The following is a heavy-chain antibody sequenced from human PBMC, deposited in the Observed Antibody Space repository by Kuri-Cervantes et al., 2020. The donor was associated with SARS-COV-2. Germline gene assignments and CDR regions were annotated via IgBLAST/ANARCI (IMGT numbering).Heavy chain of an antibody. D-gene: IGHD3-9*01. J-gene: IGHJ4*02. Sequence: SETLSLTCTVSGGSISSSSYYWGWIRPPPGKGLEWIGSIYYSGSTYYNPSLKSRVTISVDTSKNQFSLKLSSVTAADTAVYYCARGSEAGYYYSDYWGQGTLVTVSS. CDR1: GGSISSSSYY. V-gene: IGHV4-39*01. CDR2: IYYSGST. CDR3: ARGSEAGYYYSDY.